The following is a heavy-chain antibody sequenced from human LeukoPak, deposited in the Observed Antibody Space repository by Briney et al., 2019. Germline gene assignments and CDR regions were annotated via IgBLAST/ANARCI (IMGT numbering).Heavy chain of an antibody. D-gene: IGHD6-19*01. CDR2: IYHSGST. CDR1: GGSISSSYW. J-gene: IGHJ4*02. V-gene: IGHV4-4*02. CDR3: ARGIWLAAYDY. Sequence: SGTLSLTCGVSGGSISSSYWWSWVHQPPGKGLEWIGEIYHSGSTNYNPSLKSRVTISVDKSKKQISLKLNSVTAADTAVYYCARGIWLAAYDYWGQGTLVTVSS.